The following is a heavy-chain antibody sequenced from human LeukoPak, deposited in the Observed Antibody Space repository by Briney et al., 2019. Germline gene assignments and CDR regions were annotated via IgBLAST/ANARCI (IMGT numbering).Heavy chain of an antibody. J-gene: IGHJ4*02. CDR2: IYYSGST. Sequence: SETLSLTCTVSGGSISSSSYYWGWIRQPPGRGLEWIGSIYYSGSTYYNPSLKSRVTISVDTSKNQFSLKLSSVTAADTAVYYCARDYQGGYGDKTVDYWGQGTLVTVSS. V-gene: IGHV4-39*07. CDR3: ARDYQGGYGDKTVDY. CDR1: GGSISSSSYY. D-gene: IGHD5-18*01.